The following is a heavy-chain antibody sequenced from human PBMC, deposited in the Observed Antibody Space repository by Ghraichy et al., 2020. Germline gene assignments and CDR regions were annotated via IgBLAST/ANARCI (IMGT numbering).Heavy chain of an antibody. V-gene: IGHV6-1*01. J-gene: IGHJ4*02. CDR2: TYYRSKWYN. CDR3: TRTRGYLDS. Sequence: TLSLAGAVAGDSVSSKSAAWNWIRQSPSRGLEWLGRTYYRSKWYNDYAVSVKSRITINPDTSRNQFSLQLSSVTPEDTAVYYCTRTRGYLDSWGQGTLVTDTS. CDR1: GDSVSSKSAA.